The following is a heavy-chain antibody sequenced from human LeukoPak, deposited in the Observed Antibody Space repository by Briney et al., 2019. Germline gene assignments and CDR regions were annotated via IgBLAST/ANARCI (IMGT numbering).Heavy chain of an antibody. D-gene: IGHD3-10*01. CDR3: ARMYYGSVFPFDP. CDR2: INPNSGGT. Sequence: GASVKVSCKASGYTFTGYYMHWVRQAPGQGLEWMGWINPNSGGTNYAQKSQGRVTMTRDTSISTAYMELSRLRSDDTAVYYCARMYYGSVFPFDPWGQGTLVTVSS. V-gene: IGHV1-2*02. J-gene: IGHJ5*02. CDR1: GYTFTGYY.